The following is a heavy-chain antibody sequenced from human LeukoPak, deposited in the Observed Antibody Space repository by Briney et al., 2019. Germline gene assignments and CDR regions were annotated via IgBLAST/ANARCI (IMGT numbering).Heavy chain of an antibody. CDR1: GGSFSGYY. CDR3: ARGPNRDVTPYDY. V-gene: IGHV4-34*01. CDR2: INHSGST. J-gene: IGHJ4*02. Sequence: PSETLSLTCAVYGGSFSGYYWSWIRQPPGKGLEWIGEINHSGSTNYNPSLKSRVTISVDTSKNQFSLKLSSVTAADTAVYYCARGPNRDVTPYDYWGQGTLVTVSS. D-gene: IGHD4-23*01.